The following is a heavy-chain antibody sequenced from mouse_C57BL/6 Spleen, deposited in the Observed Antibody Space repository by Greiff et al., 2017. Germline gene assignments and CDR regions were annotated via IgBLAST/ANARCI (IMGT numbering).Heavy chain of an antibody. CDR3: ARDRKGGLYFDY. V-gene: IGHV5-4*01. D-gene: IGHD1-1*02. J-gene: IGHJ2*01. CDR2: ISDGGSYT. CDR1: GFTFSSYA. Sequence: EVQRVESGGGLVKPGGSLKLSCAASGFTFSSYAMSWVRQTPEKRLEWVATISDGGSYTYYPDNVKGRFTISRDNAKNNLYLQMSHLKSEDTAMYYCARDRKGGLYFDYWGQGTTLTVSS.